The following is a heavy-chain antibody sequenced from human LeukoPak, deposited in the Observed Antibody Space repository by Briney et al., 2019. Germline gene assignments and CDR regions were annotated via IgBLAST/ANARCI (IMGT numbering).Heavy chain of an antibody. CDR3: ARDALVVVAATPEPNYYYYMDV. Sequence: GGSLRLSCAASGFTFSSYEMNWVRQAPGKGLEWVSYISSSGSTIYYADSVKGRFTISRDNAKNSLYLQMNSLRAEDMAVYYCARDALVVVAATPEPNYYYYMDVWGKGTTVTVSS. D-gene: IGHD2-15*01. CDR1: GFTFSSYE. V-gene: IGHV3-48*03. CDR2: ISSSGSTI. J-gene: IGHJ6*03.